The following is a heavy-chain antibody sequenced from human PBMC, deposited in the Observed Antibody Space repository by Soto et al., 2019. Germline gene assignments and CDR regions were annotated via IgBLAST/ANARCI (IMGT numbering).Heavy chain of an antibody. V-gene: IGHV4-34*01. CDR2: INHSGST. Sequence: PSETLSLTCAVYGGSFSGYYWSWIRQPPGKGLEWIGEINHSGSTNYNPSLKSRVTISVDTSKNQFSLKLSSVTAADTAVYYCARGRGNRSLFGPWGQGTLVTVSS. CDR3: ARGRGNRSLFGP. CDR1: GGSFSGYY. D-gene: IGHD3-16*01. J-gene: IGHJ5*02.